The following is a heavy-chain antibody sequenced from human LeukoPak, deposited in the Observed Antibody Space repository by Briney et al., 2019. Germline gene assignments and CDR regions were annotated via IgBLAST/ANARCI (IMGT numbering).Heavy chain of an antibody. J-gene: IGHJ4*02. Sequence: GGSLRLSCEASGITFSSYAMTWVRQAPGRGPEWVASIKNNAATTDYADSVKGRFAISRDNSKNTLYLQMNSLRAEDTAVYYCAKSYHDSGCLIDYWGQGTLVTVSS. CDR1: GITFSSYA. V-gene: IGHV3-23*01. CDR3: AKSYHDSGCLIDY. CDR2: IKNNAATT. D-gene: IGHD6-19*01.